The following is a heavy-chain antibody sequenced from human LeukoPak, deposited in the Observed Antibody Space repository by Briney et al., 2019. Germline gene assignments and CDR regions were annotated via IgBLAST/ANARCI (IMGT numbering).Heavy chain of an antibody. D-gene: IGHD3-10*01. V-gene: IGHV3-33*01. CDR3: ARYGSGSTIDY. J-gene: IGHJ4*02. CDR2: IWYDGSNK. Sequence: QPGRSLRLSCAASGFTFSSYGMHWVRQAPGKGLEWVAVIWYDGSNKYYADSVKGLFTISRDNSKNTLYLQMNSLRAEDTAVYYCARYGSGSTIDYWGQGTLVTVSS. CDR1: GFTFSSYG.